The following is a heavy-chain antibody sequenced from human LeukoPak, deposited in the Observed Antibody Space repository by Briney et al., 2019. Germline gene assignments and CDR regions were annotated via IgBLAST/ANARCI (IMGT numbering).Heavy chain of an antibody. J-gene: IGHJ4*02. CDR1: GGSISSSSYY. V-gene: IGHV4-39*01. D-gene: IGHD2-21*01. CDR2: IYYSGST. CDR3: ARHVDRQPFDY. Sequence: PSETLSLTCTVSGGSISSSSYYWGWIRQPPGKGLEWIGSIYYSGSTYYNPSLKSRVTISVDTSKNQFSLKLSSVTAADTAVYYCARHVDRQPFDYWGQGTLVTVSS.